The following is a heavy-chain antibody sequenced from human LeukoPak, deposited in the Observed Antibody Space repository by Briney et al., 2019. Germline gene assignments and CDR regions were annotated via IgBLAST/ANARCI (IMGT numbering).Heavy chain of an antibody. CDR1: GFTFSHYG. CDR2: ISNDGSYK. CDR3: AKHSPSGFDY. V-gene: IGHV3-30*18. Sequence: PGRSLRLSCAASGFTFSHYGMHWVRQAPGKVLEWVAVISNDGSYKDYVNSVKGRFTISRDNSKNTLYLQMNSLTIEDTAVYYCAKHSPSGFDYWGQGILVTVSS. D-gene: IGHD3-10*01. J-gene: IGHJ4*02.